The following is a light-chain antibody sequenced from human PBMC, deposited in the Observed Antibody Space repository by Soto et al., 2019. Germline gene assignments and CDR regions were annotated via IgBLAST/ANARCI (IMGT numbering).Light chain of an antibody. Sequence: EIVLTQSPGTLSLSPGXRATLSCRASQSVSSSYLAWYQQKPGQAPRLLIYGASSRATGIPDRFSGSGSGTDFTLTISRLEPEDFAVYYCQQYGSSPQTFSQGTKVDIK. V-gene: IGKV3-20*01. J-gene: IGKJ1*01. CDR2: GAS. CDR1: QSVSSSY. CDR3: QQYGSSPQT.